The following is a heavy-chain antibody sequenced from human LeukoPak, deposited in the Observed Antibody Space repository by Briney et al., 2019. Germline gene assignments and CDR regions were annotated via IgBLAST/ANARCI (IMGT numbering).Heavy chain of an antibody. Sequence: SGTLSHTFAVSGGSISSSNWWRWVRQPPWKGLEWIGEIYHSGSTNYNPYIKSRVTISVDKSKNKFSLKLSCVPAADTAVYYCARGTVTGRFVDYWGQGTLVTVSS. V-gene: IGHV4-4*02. CDR3: ARGTVTGRFVDY. CDR2: IYHSGST. J-gene: IGHJ4*02. D-gene: IGHD4-17*01. CDR1: GGSISSSNW.